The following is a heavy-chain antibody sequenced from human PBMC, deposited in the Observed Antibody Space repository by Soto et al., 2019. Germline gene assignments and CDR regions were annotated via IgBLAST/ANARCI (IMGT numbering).Heavy chain of an antibody. Sequence: QVQLQESGPGLVKPSGTLSLTCTVSGGSISSDNWWTWVRQPPGKGLEWIGEIYHSGRANYKPSLKSRITMSVDKSKNQFSLNLTSVTAADAAVYYCARDPSGVASEAFDIWGQGTMVIVSS. V-gene: IGHV4-4*02. CDR3: ARDPSGVASEAFDI. CDR2: IYHSGRA. J-gene: IGHJ3*02. D-gene: IGHD2-21*01. CDR1: GGSISSDNW.